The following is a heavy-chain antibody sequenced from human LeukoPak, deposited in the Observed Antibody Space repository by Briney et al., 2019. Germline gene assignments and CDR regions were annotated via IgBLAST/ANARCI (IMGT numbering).Heavy chain of an antibody. D-gene: IGHD3-10*01. CDR2: INPNSGGT. V-gene: IGHV1-2*02. CDR3: ARGPTRTYYGSGTFDY. CDR1: GYTFTGYY. Sequence: GASVKVSCKASGYTFTGYYMHWVRQAPGQGLEWMGWINPNSGGTNYAQKFQGRVTITRNTSISTAYMELSSLRSEDTAVYYCARGPTRTYYGSGTFDYWGQGTLVTVSS. J-gene: IGHJ4*02.